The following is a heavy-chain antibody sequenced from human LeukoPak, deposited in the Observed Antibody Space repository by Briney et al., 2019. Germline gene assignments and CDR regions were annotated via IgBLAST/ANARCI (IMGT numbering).Heavy chain of an antibody. CDR1: GFSFTDSA. CDR2: IVVGGGNT. CDR3: ARDRDSSGSYNY. Sequence: SVKVSCKASGFSFTDSAVQWMRQARGQSPEWIGWIVVGGGNTNYAQNLQGRVTMTTDTSTSTAYMELRSLRSDDTAVYYCARDRDSSGSYNYWGQGTLVTVSS. D-gene: IGHD1-26*01. V-gene: IGHV1-58*01. J-gene: IGHJ4*02.